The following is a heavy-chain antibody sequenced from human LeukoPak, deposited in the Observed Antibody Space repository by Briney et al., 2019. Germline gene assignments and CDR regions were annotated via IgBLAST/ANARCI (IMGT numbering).Heavy chain of an antibody. D-gene: IGHD6-19*01. V-gene: IGHV4-39*07. Sequence: KTSETLSLACTVSGGSITTSGHYWGWIRQSPETGLEWIGSMHYSGSTYYNPSLNSRVTISVDTSKNQFSLKLTSVTAADTAVYYCCGSGWFAGPFGYWGQGALVTVSS. J-gene: IGHJ4*02. CDR1: GGSITTSGHY. CDR3: CGSGWFAGPFGY. CDR2: MHYSGST.